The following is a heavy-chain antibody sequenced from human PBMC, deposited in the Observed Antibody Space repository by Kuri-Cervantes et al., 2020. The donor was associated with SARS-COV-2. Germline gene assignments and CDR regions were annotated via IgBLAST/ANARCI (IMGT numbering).Heavy chain of an antibody. CDR1: GASFTLSA. CDR3: ARGFDSPLDY. Sequence: SVKVSCKTSGASFTLSAFSWVRQAPGQGLEWMGGIIPMHHKAHYAQKFQDRVTITADESTSTLYIDLNNLKSDDTAVYYCARGFDSPLDYWGQGALVTVSS. D-gene: IGHD3-9*01. V-gene: IGHV1-69*10. J-gene: IGHJ4*02. CDR2: IIPMHHKA.